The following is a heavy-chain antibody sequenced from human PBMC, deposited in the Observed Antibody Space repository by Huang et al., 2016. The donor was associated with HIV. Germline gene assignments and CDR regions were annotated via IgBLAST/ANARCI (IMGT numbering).Heavy chain of an antibody. CDR3: ARVPPPVAIYYYYGMDV. CDR1: GGAFSSYA. D-gene: IGHD6-19*01. Sequence: QVQLVQSGAEVKKPGSSVKVSCKASGGAFSSYAISWVRQAPGQGLEWMGGICTIFGTANDAQKSQGRVTITADESTSTAYMELSSLRSEDTAVYYCARVPPPVAIYYYYGMDVWGQGTTVTVSS. J-gene: IGHJ6*02. V-gene: IGHV1-69*01. CDR2: ICTIFGTA.